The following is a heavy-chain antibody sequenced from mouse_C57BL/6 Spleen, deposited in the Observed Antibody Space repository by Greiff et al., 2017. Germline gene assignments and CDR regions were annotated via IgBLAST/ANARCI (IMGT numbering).Heavy chain of an antibody. Sequence: EVMLVESGGGLVQPGGSLSLSCAASGFTFTDYYMSWVRQPPGKALEWLGFIRNKANGYTTEYSVSVKGRFTISRDNSQSILYLHMNALRAEDSTTYYCARYSHRGYGSIPWYFDYWGQGTTLTVSS. CDR1: GFTFTDYY. J-gene: IGHJ2*01. D-gene: IGHD1-1*01. V-gene: IGHV7-3*01. CDR2: IRNKANGYTT. CDR3: ARYSHRGYGSIPWYFDY.